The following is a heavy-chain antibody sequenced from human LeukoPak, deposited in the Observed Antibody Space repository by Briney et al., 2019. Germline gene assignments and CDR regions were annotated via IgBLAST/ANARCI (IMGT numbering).Heavy chain of an antibody. D-gene: IGHD6-19*01. J-gene: IGHJ1*01. CDR3: ARGQQWLDTWFQH. Sequence: QPGGSLRLSCAASGFPFSSYPMHWVRQAPGKGLEWVAVMSYNGANKCYADSVRGRFIISRDNSKNTLYLQMNSLTPEDTAVYFCARGQQWLDTWFQHWGQGTLVTVSS. V-gene: IGHV3-30-3*01. CDR2: MSYNGANK. CDR1: GFPFSSYP.